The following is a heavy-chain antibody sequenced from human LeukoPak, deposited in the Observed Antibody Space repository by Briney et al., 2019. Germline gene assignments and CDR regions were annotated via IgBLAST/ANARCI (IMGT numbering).Heavy chain of an antibody. V-gene: IGHV3-74*01. CDR1: GFTFSRYW. D-gene: IGHD3-10*01. J-gene: IGHJ4*02. CDR2: INRDGSST. Sequence: PGGSLRLSCVASGFTFSRYWMHWVRQAPGKGLVWVSRINRDGSSTSYADSVRGRFTVSRDNAKNTLYLQMNSLRAEDTAVYYCARGPMVRGVIIRRSKSGYFDYWGQGTLVTVSS. CDR3: ARGPMVRGVIIRRSKSGYFDY.